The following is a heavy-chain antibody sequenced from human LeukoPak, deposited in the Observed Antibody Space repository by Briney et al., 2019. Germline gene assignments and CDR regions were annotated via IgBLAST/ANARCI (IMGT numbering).Heavy chain of an antibody. V-gene: IGHV1-18*01. CDR1: GYSFTTYG. CDR2: ISGYSDKT. CDR3: SSRAYGGSSFDY. J-gene: IGHJ4*02. Sequence: GASVKVSCKASGYSFTTYGFTWVRQAPGQGLEWMGWISGYSDKTNYAQKLQGRVTMTTDTSTSTAYMELRSLRSDDTAVYYCSSRAYGGSSFDYWGQGTLVTVSS. D-gene: IGHD4-23*01.